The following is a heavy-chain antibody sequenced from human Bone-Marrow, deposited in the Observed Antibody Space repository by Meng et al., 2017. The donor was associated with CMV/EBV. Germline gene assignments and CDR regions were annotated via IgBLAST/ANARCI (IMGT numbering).Heavy chain of an antibody. Sequence: GGSLRLSCAASGFSVSGSYLNWVRQSPGKGLEWISVIYSGGTTYYADSVRGRFTISRDNYNNTLHLQMNSLRPEDTAVYYCAREGYAPPTRSGYTHWGQGTLVTVSS. CDR3: AREGYAPPTRSGYTH. D-gene: IGHD3-3*01. CDR2: IYSGGTT. CDR1: GFSVSGSY. J-gene: IGHJ4*02. V-gene: IGHV3-66*02.